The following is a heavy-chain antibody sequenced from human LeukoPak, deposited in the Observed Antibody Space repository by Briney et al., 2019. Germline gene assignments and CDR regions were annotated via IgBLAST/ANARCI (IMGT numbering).Heavy chain of an antibody. CDR3: ARDRLGYYGSAPSMDV. CDR1: GGSVTSTPYY. D-gene: IGHD3-10*01. Sequence: SETLSLTCTVSGGSVTSTPYYWGWIRQPPEKGLEWIGRIYTSGSTNYNPSLKSRVTISVDTSKNQFSLKLSSVTAADTAVYYCARDRLGYYGSAPSMDVWGKGTTVTISS. CDR2: IYTSGST. V-gene: IGHV4-61*02. J-gene: IGHJ6*03.